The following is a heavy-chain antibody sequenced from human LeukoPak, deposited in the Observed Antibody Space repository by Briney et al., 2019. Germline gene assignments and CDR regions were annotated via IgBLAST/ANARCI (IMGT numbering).Heavy chain of an antibody. D-gene: IGHD5-18*01. J-gene: IGHJ4*02. CDR2: INHSGST. CDR1: GGSFSGYY. V-gene: IGHV4-34*01. CDR3: ARGDTAMGTSIDY. Sequence: SETLSLTCAVYGGSFSGYYWNWIRQPPGKGLEWIGEINHSGSTNYNPSLKSRVTISVDTSKNQFSLKLSSVTAADTAVYYCARGDTAMGTSIDYWGQGTLVTVSS.